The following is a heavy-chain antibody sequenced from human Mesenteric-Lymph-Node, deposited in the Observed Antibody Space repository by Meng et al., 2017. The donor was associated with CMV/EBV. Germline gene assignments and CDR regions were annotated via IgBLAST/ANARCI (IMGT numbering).Heavy chain of an antibody. Sequence: ASVKVSCKASGYTFTYYYIHWVRQAPGQGLEWMGVINPSSGSTTYAQKFQGRVTMTRDTSTSTVYMELSSLRSEDTAVYYCARGVGIDDFWSGYYNGWFDPWGQGTLVTVSS. J-gene: IGHJ5*02. CDR1: GYTFTYYY. V-gene: IGHV1-46*01. CDR3: ARGVGIDDFWSGYYNGWFDP. D-gene: IGHD3-3*01. CDR2: INPSSGST.